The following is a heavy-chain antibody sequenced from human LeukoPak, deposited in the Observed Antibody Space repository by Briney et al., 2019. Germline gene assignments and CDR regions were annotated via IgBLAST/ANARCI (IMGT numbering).Heavy chain of an antibody. J-gene: IGHJ4*02. D-gene: IGHD5-12*01. CDR2: IYYSGST. CDR1: SGSISSSSYY. Sequence: PSETLSLTCTVSSGSISSSSYYWGWIRQPPGKGLEWIGSIYYSGSTYYNPSLKSRVTISVDTSKNQFSLKLSSVTAADTAVYYCARHVRSGYDLENFDFWGQGTLVTVSS. V-gene: IGHV4-39*01. CDR3: ARHVRSGYDLENFDF.